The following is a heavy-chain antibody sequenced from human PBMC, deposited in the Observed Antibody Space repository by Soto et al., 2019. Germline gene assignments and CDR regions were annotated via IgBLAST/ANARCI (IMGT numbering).Heavy chain of an antibody. CDR3: ARLPNSSWYKRGWFDP. CDR2: IYYSGST. J-gene: IGHJ5*02. CDR1: GGSISSYY. V-gene: IGHV4-59*08. Sequence: SETLSLTCTVSGGSISSYYWSWIRQPPGKGLEWIGYIYYSGSTNYNPSLKSRVTISVDTSKNQFSLKLSSVTAADTAMYYCARLPNSSWYKRGWFDPWGQGTLVTVSS. D-gene: IGHD6-13*01.